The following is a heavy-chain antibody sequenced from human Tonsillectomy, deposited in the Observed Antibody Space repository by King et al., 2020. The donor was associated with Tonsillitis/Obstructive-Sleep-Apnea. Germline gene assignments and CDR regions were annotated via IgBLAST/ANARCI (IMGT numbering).Heavy chain of an antibody. CDR2: FYYSWST. CDR1: GGSIRGYY. CDR3: ARDNDI. Sequence: VQLQESGPGLVKPSETLSLTCTVSGGSIRGYYWSWIRQPPGKGLEWIGYFYYSWSTNHNPSLKSRVTISVDTSKNQFSLKLSSVTAADTAVYYCARDNDIWGQGTMVTVSS. J-gene: IGHJ3*02. V-gene: IGHV4-59*01.